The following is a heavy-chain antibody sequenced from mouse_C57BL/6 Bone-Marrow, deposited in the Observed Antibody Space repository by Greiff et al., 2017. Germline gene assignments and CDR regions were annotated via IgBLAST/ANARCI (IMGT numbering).Heavy chain of an antibody. J-gene: IGHJ3*01. Sequence: EVKLQESGPGLVKPSQSLSLTCSVTGYSITSGYYWNWIRQFPGNKLEWMGYISYDGSNNYNPSLKNRISITRATSKNQFFLKLNSVTTEDTATYYCARPLYYSNSAWFAYWGQGTLVTVSA. CDR3: ARPLYYSNSAWFAY. D-gene: IGHD2-5*01. V-gene: IGHV3-6*01. CDR1: GYSITSGYY. CDR2: ISYDGSN.